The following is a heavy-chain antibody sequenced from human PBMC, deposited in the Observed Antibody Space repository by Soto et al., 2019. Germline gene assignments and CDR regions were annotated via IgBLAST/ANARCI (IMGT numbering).Heavy chain of an antibody. J-gene: IGHJ3*02. CDR1: GFTFSSYA. V-gene: IGHV3-30-3*01. D-gene: IGHD3-10*01. CDR2: ISYDGSNK. Sequence: QVQLVESGGGVVQPGRSLRLSCAASGFTFSSYAMHWVRQAPGKGLEWVAVISYDGSNKYYADSVKGRFTISRDNSKNTLYLQMNSLRAEDTAVYYCARARVWFGESIDAFDIWGQGTMVTVSS. CDR3: ARARVWFGESIDAFDI.